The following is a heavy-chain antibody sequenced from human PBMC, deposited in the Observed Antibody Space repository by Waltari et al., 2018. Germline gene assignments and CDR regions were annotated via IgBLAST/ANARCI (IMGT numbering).Heavy chain of an antibody. CDR3: ARGGPIPNWYFDL. J-gene: IGHJ2*01. V-gene: IGHV4-34*01. CDR1: GGSFSGYY. Sequence: QVQLQQWGAGLLKPSETLSLTCAVYGGSFSGYYWSWIRQPPGKGLEWIGEINHSGSTNNNPTLNRRVTISVDTSKNKFSLKLSSVTAADAAVYYCARGGPIPNWYFDLWGRGTLVTVSS. CDR2: INHSGST.